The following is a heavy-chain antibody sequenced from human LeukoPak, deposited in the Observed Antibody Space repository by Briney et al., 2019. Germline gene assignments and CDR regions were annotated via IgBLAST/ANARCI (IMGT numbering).Heavy chain of an antibody. CDR1: GFTFSSYG. Sequence: GGSLRLSCAASGFTFSSYGMSWVRQAPGKGLEWVSAISGSGGSTYYADSVKGRFTISRDNSKNTLYLQMNSLRAEDTAVYYCARHDYGDYGWFDPWGQGTLVTVSS. J-gene: IGHJ5*02. V-gene: IGHV3-23*01. D-gene: IGHD4-17*01. CDR3: ARHDYGDYGWFDP. CDR2: ISGSGGST.